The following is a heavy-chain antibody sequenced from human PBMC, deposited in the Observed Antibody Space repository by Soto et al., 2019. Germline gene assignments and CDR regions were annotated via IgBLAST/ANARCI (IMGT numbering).Heavy chain of an antibody. CDR3: SRATGSLRSRNCDY. D-gene: IGHD1-1*01. CDR1: GGSISTVGHY. CDR2: IYHTGST. J-gene: IGHJ4*02. Sequence: PSETLSPTFSVSGGSISTVGHYWTWIRQPPGKGLEWIGSIYHTGSTYYSKSLRSRLTMTVDTSKSQFSLWLSSVTAADTAVYYCSRATGSLRSRNCDYWGQGSLVTVSS. V-gene: IGHV4-31*03.